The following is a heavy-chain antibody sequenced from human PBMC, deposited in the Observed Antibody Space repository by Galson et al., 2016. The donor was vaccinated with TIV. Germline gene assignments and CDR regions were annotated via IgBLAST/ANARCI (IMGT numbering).Heavy chain of an antibody. CDR3: ARSPHYYSSYMDV. Sequence: SVKVSCKASGGIFRSNAINWVRQAPGQGLEWMGGIIAIFGTASYAQKFQGRVSITADESTSTAYLELTSLRSDDTAVYYCARSPHYYSSYMDVWGKGTTVTVSS. J-gene: IGHJ6*03. CDR2: IIAIFGTA. CDR1: GGIFRSNA. V-gene: IGHV1-69*13.